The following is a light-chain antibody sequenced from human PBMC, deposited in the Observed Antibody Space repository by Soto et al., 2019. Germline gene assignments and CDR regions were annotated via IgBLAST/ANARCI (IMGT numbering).Light chain of an antibody. Sequence: EIELTQSPATLSLSPGETATLSCRASQNVDKFLAWYQQRPGQPPRLLIFDSSNRATGIPARFSGSGSGTDFTLTISSLEPEDFAVYYCQQRSNWPPFTFGPGTKVEIK. J-gene: IGKJ3*01. V-gene: IGKV3-11*01. CDR1: QNVDKF. CDR3: QQRSNWPPFT. CDR2: DSS.